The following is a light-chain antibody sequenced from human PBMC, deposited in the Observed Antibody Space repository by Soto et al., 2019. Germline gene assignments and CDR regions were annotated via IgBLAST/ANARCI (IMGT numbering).Light chain of an antibody. Sequence: QSVLTQPPSASGTPGKRVTISCSGSSSNIGVNTVHWYRQLPGTAPKLLIYKNSQRPSGVPDRFSGSKSGTSASLAISGLQSEDEADYYCATWEDSLNGVVFGGGTKLTVL. CDR2: KNS. CDR1: SSNIGVNT. CDR3: ATWEDSLNGVV. J-gene: IGLJ2*01. V-gene: IGLV1-44*01.